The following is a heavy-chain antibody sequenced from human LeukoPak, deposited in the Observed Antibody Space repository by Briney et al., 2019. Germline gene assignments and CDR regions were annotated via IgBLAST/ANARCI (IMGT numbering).Heavy chain of an antibody. Sequence: TGGSLRLSCAPSGFSVSSNYMSWVRQAPGKGLEWVSVIYSGGSAYYADSVKGRFTISRDNTKNTLYLEMNSLRAEDTAVYYCARDLGFGESIQNYYLDVWGKGTTVTVSS. CDR1: GFSVSSNY. J-gene: IGHJ6*03. CDR3: ARDLGFGESIQNYYLDV. V-gene: IGHV3-53*01. D-gene: IGHD3-10*01. CDR2: IYSGGSA.